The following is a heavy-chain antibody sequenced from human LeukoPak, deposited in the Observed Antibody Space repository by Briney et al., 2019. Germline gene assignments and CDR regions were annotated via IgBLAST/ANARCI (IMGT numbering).Heavy chain of an antibody. CDR1: GFTFSSYA. D-gene: IGHD5-24*01. CDR3: ARRIDGYNYIDY. CDR2: ISYDGSNK. Sequence: PGGCLRLSCAASGFTFSSYAMHWVRQAPGKGQEWVAVISYDGSNKYYADSVKGRFTISTDNSKNTLYLQMNSLRAEDSSVYCCARRIDGYNYIDYWGQGTLVTVSS. J-gene: IGHJ4*02. V-gene: IGHV3-30-3*01.